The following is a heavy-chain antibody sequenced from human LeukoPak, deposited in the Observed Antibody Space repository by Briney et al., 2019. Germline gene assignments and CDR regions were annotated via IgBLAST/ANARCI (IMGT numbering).Heavy chain of an antibody. CDR1: GGSISSSY. D-gene: IGHD1-26*01. Sequence: SETLSLTCTVSGGSISSSYWSWIRQPPGKGLEWIGYIYYSGSTNYNPSLKSRVTISVDTSKNQFSLKLSSVTAADTAVYYCARAYEWELLYYFDYWGQGTLVTVSS. J-gene: IGHJ4*02. V-gene: IGHV4-59*08. CDR3: ARAYEWELLYYFDY. CDR2: IYYSGST.